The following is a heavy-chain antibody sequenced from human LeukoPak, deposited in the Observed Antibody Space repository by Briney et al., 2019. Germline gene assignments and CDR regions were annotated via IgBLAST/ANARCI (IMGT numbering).Heavy chain of an antibody. CDR2: TYTSGNTRDTST. D-gene: IGHD6-19*01. V-gene: IGHV4-4*07. CDR3: AIDTFSSGWWDYSDY. CDR1: GDSVSGFY. Sequence: SETLPLTCSISGDSVSGFYWSWIRQPAGKGLEWIGRTYTSGNTRDTSTKYNPSLKSRVSMSVDTSKNQFSLKLRSVTAADTATYYCAIDTFSSGWWDYSDYWGQGILVAVSS. J-gene: IGHJ4*02.